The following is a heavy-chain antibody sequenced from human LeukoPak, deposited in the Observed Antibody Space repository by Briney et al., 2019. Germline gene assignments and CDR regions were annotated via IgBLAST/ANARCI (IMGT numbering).Heavy chain of an antibody. CDR3: ARGDGYSYHFDY. Sequence: GSLRLSCAASGITFSSYWMSWVRQAPRKGLEWVANINQDGSEKNCVDSEKGRFTISRDNAKNSLYLQMNSLRAEDTAVYYCARGDGYSYHFDYWGQGALVTVSS. J-gene: IGHJ4*02. CDR2: INQDGSEK. CDR1: GITFSSYW. D-gene: IGHD5-24*01. V-gene: IGHV3-7*05.